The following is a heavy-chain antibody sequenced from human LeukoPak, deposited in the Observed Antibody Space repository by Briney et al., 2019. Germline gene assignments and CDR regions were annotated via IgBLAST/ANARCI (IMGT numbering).Heavy chain of an antibody. Sequence: SETLSLTCTVSGGPISSSSYYWGWIRQPPGKGLEWIGSIYYSGSTYYNPSLKSRVTISVDTSKNQFSLKLSSVTAADTAVYYCARSSQWLVPYYFDYWGQGTLVTVSS. CDR3: ARSSQWLVPYYFDY. D-gene: IGHD6-19*01. CDR1: GGPISSSSYY. V-gene: IGHV4-39*01. J-gene: IGHJ4*02. CDR2: IYYSGST.